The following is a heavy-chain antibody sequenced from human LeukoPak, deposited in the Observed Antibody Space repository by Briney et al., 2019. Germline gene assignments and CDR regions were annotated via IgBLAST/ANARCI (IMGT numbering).Heavy chain of an antibody. Sequence: GGSLRLSCTASGFTFSSYSLNWVRQAPGKGLEWVSSVSTGSNYIYYADSVKGRFTISRDNDKNSLYLQMNSLRVEGTAVYYCARDPWIQPWDYWGQGTLVTVSS. CDR1: GFTFSSYS. V-gene: IGHV3-21*01. CDR2: VSTGSNYI. J-gene: IGHJ4*02. CDR3: ARDPWIQPWDY. D-gene: IGHD5-18*01.